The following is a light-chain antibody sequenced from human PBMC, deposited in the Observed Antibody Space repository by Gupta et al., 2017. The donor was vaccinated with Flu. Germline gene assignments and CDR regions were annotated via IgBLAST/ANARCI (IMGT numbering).Light chain of an antibody. CDR2: ENN. Sequence: QSVLTQPPSVSGAPGQRSPISCTGSRSNLGAGYDVHWYQQPAGSAPRLLIYENNNRPSGVSARFSASKSGSSASLAITGLHPDDEADYCCQSYDTGRSGPWVFGGGTRLTV. CDR3: QSYDTGRSGPWV. CDR1: RSNLGAGYD. J-gene: IGLJ3*02. V-gene: IGLV1-40*01.